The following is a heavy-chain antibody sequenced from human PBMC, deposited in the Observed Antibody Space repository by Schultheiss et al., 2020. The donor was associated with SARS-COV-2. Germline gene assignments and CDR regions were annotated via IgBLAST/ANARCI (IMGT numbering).Heavy chain of an antibody. CDR2: ISYDGSNK. V-gene: IGHV3-30*18. CDR3: AKDQSIAARGLNWFDP. J-gene: IGHJ5*02. CDR1: GFTFSSYG. D-gene: IGHD6-6*01. Sequence: GESLKISCAASGFTFSSYGMHWVRQAPGKGLEWVAVISYDGSNKYYADSVKGRFTISRDNSKNTLYLQMNSLRAEDTAVYYCAKDQSIAARGLNWFDPWGQGTLVTVSS.